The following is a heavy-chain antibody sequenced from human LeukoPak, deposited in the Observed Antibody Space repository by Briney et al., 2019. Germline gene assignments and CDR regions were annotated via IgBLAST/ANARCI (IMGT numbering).Heavy chain of an antibody. D-gene: IGHD2-2*01. Sequence: QTLSLTCAISGDSVSSNSVTWNWIRQSPSRGLEWLGRTYYRSTWYNDYAVSVRGRITVNPDTSKNQFSLHLNSVTPEDTAVYYCARRLTQYDCFDPWGQGILVTVPS. V-gene: IGHV6-1*01. CDR1: GDSVSSNSVT. CDR2: TYYRSTWYN. J-gene: IGHJ5*02. CDR3: ARRLTQYDCFDP.